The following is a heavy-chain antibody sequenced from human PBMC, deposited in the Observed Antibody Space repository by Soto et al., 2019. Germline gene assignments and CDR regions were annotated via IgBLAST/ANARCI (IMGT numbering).Heavy chain of an antibody. J-gene: IGHJ5*02. D-gene: IGHD5-12*01. CDR1: GYSFTSYW. Sequence: PGESLKISCKASGYSFTSYWIGWVRQMPGKGLEWMGIIYPGDSDTRYRPSLLGQVTISADKFISTAYLQWSSLKASDTAIYYCARAIEMATIGWFDPWGQGTLVTVSS. CDR2: IYPGDSDT. V-gene: IGHV5-51*01. CDR3: ARAIEMATIGWFDP.